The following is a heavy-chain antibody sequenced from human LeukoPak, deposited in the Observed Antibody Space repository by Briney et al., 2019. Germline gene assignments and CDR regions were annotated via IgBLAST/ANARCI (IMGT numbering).Heavy chain of an antibody. J-gene: IGHJ4*02. V-gene: IGHV1-69*04. Sequence: ASVKASCKASGGTFSSYAISWVRQAPGQGLEWMGRIIPILGIANYAQKFQGRVTITADKSTSTAYMELSSLRSEDTAVYYCAREGEDDIVVVTATPRLFDYWGQGTLVTVSS. CDR3: AREGEDDIVVVTATPRLFDY. CDR2: IIPILGIA. CDR1: GGTFSSYA. D-gene: IGHD2-21*02.